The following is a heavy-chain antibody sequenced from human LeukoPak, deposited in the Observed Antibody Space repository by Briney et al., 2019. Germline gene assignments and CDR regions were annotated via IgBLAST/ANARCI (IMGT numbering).Heavy chain of an antibody. V-gene: IGHV3-23*01. J-gene: IGHJ2*01. CDR2: XSGSGGST. D-gene: IGHD4-17*01. CDR1: GFTFSSYA. CDR3: AKEATVTSYWYFDL. Sequence: GGSLRLSCAASGFTFSSYAMTWVRQAPGKGLXXXXXXSGSGGSTDYXXXVXXXXTISRDNSKNTLYLQMNSLGAEDTAVYYCAKEATVTSYWYFDLWGRGTLVTVSS.